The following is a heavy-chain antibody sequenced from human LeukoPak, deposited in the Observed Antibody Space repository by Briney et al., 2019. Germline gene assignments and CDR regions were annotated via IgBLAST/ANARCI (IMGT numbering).Heavy chain of an antibody. CDR1: GFTFSGSA. CDR2: IRSEANSYAT. Sequence: PGGSLRLSCAASGFTFSGSAMHWVRQASGKGLEWVGRIRSEANSYATLYVASVKGRFTISRDDSKNTADLQMNSLRAEDAAVYYCAKAPVTTCSGAYCYPFDYWGQGTLVTVSS. J-gene: IGHJ4*02. D-gene: IGHD2-15*01. V-gene: IGHV3-73*01. CDR3: AKAPVTTCSGAYCYPFDY.